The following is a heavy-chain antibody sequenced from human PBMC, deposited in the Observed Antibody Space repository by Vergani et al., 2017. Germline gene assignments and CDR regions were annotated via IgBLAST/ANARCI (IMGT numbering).Heavy chain of an antibody. Sequence: EVQLVESGGGLVQPGGSLRLSCAASGFTFSSYSMNWVRQAPGKGLEWVSYISSSSSTIYYADSVKGRFTISRDNAKNSLSLQMNSMRAEDTAVYYCAREKRGYIYGDHFGFDYWGQGTLVTVSS. CDR2: ISSSSSTI. CDR1: GFTFSSYS. V-gene: IGHV3-48*01. D-gene: IGHD5-18*01. CDR3: AREKRGYIYGDHFGFDY. J-gene: IGHJ4*02.